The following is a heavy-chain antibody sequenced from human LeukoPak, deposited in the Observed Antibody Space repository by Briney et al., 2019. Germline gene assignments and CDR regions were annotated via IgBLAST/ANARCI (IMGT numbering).Heavy chain of an antibody. Sequence: ASVKVSCKASGYTFTSYAMHWVRQAPGQRLEWMGWINAGNGNTKYSQEFQGRVTITRDTSASTAYMELSSLRSEDMAVYYCARELPYCSGGSCVRETNWFDPWGQGTLVTVSS. CDR1: GYTFTSYA. CDR2: INAGNGNT. D-gene: IGHD2-15*01. J-gene: IGHJ5*02. V-gene: IGHV1-3*03. CDR3: ARELPYCSGGSCVRETNWFDP.